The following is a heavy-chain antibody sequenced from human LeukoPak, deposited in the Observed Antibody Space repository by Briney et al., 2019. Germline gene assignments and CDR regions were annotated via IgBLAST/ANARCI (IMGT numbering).Heavy chain of an antibody. CDR3: ASGPYSSGWYKY. J-gene: IGHJ4*02. D-gene: IGHD6-19*01. V-gene: IGHV3-23*01. Sequence: GGSLRLSCAASGFTFSSYGMSWVRQPPGKGLEWVSSISGSGGNTYYADSVKGRFTISRDNSKNTLYLQVNTLRAEDTAVYYCASGPYSSGWYKYWGQGTLVTVSS. CDR1: GFTFSSYG. CDR2: ISGSGGNT.